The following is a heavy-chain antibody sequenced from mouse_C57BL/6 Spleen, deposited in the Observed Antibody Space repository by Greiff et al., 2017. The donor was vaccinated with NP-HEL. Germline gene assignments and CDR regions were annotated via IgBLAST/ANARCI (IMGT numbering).Heavy chain of an antibody. CDR2: INPYNGGT. CDR1: GYTFTDYY. J-gene: IGHJ2*01. D-gene: IGHD2-5*01. V-gene: IGHV1-19*01. Sequence: EVQLQQSGPVLVKPGASVKMSCKASGYTFTDYYMNWVKQSHGKSLEWIGVINPYNGGTSYNQKFKGKATLTVDKSSSTAYMELNSLTSEDSAVYYFASPLYYSNYEGSDYWGQGTTLTVSS. CDR3: ASPLYYSNYEGSDY.